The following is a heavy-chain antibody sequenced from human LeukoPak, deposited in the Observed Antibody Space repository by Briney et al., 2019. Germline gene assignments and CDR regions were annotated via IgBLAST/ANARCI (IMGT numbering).Heavy chain of an antibody. CDR1: GGSISGYY. CDR3: ARSTGDNWYFDL. CDR2: IYYSGST. V-gene: IGHV4-59*01. Sequence: SETLSLTCTVSGGSISGYYWSWIRQPPGKGLESIGFIYYSGSTNYNPSLKSRVAMSVGTSKNQFSLRLSSVTAADTAVYYCARSTGDNWYFDLWGRGTLVTVSS. D-gene: IGHD7-27*01. J-gene: IGHJ2*01.